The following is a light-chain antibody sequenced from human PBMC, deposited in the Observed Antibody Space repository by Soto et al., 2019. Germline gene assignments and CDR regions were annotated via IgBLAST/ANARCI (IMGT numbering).Light chain of an antibody. CDR1: QSVGSSY. CDR3: QQYINSPFT. V-gene: IGKV3-20*01. CDR2: DAS. J-gene: IGKJ3*01. Sequence: EIVLTQSPGILSLSPGERATLSCRASQSVGSSYLAWYQQKPGQAPRLLIYDASSRATGIPDRFSGSGSGTDFTLTISRLEPEDFALYYCQQYINSPFTFGPGTKVDVK.